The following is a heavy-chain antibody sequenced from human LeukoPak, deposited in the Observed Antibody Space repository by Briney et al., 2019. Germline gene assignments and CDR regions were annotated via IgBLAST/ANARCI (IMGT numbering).Heavy chain of an antibody. D-gene: IGHD2-2*01. J-gene: IGHJ5*02. Sequence: SVKVSCKASGGTFSSYAISWVRQAPGQGLEWMGGIIPIFGTANYAQKFQGRVTITADESTGTAYMELSSLRSEDTAVYYCARVGGKLGYCTSTSCPNWFDPWGQGTLVTVSS. V-gene: IGHV1-69*13. CDR1: GGTFSSYA. CDR3: ARVGGKLGYCTSTSCPNWFDP. CDR2: IIPIFGTA.